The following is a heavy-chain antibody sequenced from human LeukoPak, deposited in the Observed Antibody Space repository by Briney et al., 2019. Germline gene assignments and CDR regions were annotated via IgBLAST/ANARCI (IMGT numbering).Heavy chain of an antibody. CDR3: ARAGVNHLDAFDI. D-gene: IGHD4-23*01. V-gene: IGHV3-9*01. J-gene: IGHJ3*02. CDR2: ISWNSGSI. CDR1: GFTFDDYA. Sequence: PGGSLRLSCAASGFTFDDYAMHWVRQAPGKGLEWVSGISWNSGSIGYADSVKGRFTISRDNAKNSLYLQMNSLRAEDTAVYYYARAGVNHLDAFDIWGQGTMVTVSS.